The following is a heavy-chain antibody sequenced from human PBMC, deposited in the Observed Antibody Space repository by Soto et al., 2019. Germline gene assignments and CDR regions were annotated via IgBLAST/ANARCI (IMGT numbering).Heavy chain of an antibody. Sequence: QVQLVQSGAEVKKPGSSVKVSCKASGGTFSSYAISWVRQAPGQGLEWMGGIIPIFGTANYAQKFQGRVTITADESTSTAYMELSSLRSEDTAVYYCARELRYDFWSGPNWFDPWGQGPLVTVSS. CDR3: ARELRYDFWSGPNWFDP. CDR1: GGTFSSYA. J-gene: IGHJ5*02. CDR2: IIPIFGTA. D-gene: IGHD3-3*01. V-gene: IGHV1-69*12.